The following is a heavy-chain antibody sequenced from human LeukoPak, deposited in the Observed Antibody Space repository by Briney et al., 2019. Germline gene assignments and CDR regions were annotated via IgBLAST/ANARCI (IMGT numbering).Heavy chain of an antibody. V-gene: IGHV1-18*01. J-gene: IGHJ4*02. CDR2: ISAYNGNT. CDR1: GYTFTSYG. D-gene: IGHD6-19*01. Sequence: GASVKVSRKASGYTFTSYGISWVRQAPGQGLEWMGWISAYNGNTNYAQKLQGRVTMTTDTSTSTAYMELRSLRSDDTAVYYCARAPRIAVADIFDYWGQGTLVTVSS. CDR3: ARAPRIAVADIFDY.